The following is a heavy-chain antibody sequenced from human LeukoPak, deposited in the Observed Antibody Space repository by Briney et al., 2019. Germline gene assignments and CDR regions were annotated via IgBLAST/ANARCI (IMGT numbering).Heavy chain of an antibody. CDR3: ARQKQWLAVYYFDY. CDR1: GFTFSSYW. V-gene: IGHV3-7*01. D-gene: IGHD6-19*01. Sequence: GGSLRLSCAASGFTFSSYWMSWVRQAPGKGLEWVANIKQDGSEKYFVDSVKGRFTISRDNAKNSLYLQMNSLRAEDTAVYYCARQKQWLAVYYFDYWGQGTLVTVSS. J-gene: IGHJ4*02. CDR2: IKQDGSEK.